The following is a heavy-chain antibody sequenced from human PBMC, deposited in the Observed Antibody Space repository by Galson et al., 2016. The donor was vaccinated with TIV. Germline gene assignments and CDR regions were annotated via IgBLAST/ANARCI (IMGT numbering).Heavy chain of an antibody. CDR3: ARMSALGGVIDY. CDR1: GFSLGTGGMR. CDR2: IDWDDDK. J-gene: IGHJ4*02. Sequence: PALVKPTQTLTLTCSFSGFSLGTGGMRVSWIRQPPGKALEWLARIDWDDDKLYSTSLKTRLTISKDPSKDQVVLTMTNMDPIDTATYYCARMSALGGVIDYWGQGTLVTVSS. V-gene: IGHV2-70*04. D-gene: IGHD3-16*01.